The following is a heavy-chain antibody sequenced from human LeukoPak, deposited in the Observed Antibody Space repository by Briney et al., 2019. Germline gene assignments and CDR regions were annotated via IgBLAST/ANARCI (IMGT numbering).Heavy chain of an antibody. D-gene: IGHD4-11*01. CDR1: GFTFRTHG. J-gene: IGHJ4*02. Sequence: GGSLRLSSAASGFTFRTHGMHWVRQAPGKGLEWVAVIWSDGSYKYYADSVKGRFTISRDFSKNTLYLQMNSLRAEDTAVYYCAREYINYVQDYWGQGTLVTVSS. V-gene: IGHV3-33*01. CDR3: AREYINYVQDY. CDR2: IWSDGSYK.